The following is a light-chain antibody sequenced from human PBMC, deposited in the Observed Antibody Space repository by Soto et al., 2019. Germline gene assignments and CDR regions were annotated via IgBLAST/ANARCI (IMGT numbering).Light chain of an antibody. Sequence: QSVLTQPASVSGSPGQSITISCTGTSSDIGDHNSVSWYLQQPGEAPKLMSYAVSNRPSGVSNRVSGSKSGNTASLTISGLQAEDEADYYCSSYTISTTVIFGGGTQLTVL. J-gene: IGLJ2*01. CDR1: SSDIGDHNS. CDR2: AVS. V-gene: IGLV2-14*03. CDR3: SSYTISTTVI.